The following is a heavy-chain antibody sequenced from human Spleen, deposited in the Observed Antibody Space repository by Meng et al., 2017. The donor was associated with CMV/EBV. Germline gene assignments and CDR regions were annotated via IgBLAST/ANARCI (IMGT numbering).Heavy chain of an antibody. Sequence: TVSGASIDSSYWTWIRQPLGKGLEWIGHVYFTGNTNYNPSLKSRVTMSVDTSKNQFSLRLSSVTAADTAVYFCAKYNFWSRYSLDYWGQGALVTVSS. J-gene: IGHJ4*02. CDR2: VYFTGNT. CDR1: GASIDSSY. V-gene: IGHV4-59*01. D-gene: IGHD3-3*01. CDR3: AKYNFWSRYSLDY.